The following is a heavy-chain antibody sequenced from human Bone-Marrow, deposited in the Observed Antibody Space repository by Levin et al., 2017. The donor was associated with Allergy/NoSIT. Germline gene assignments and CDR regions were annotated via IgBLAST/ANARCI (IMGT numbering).Heavy chain of an antibody. CDR2: ISSNGGST. D-gene: IGHD6-19*01. V-gene: IGHV3-64D*06. Sequence: GGSLRLSCSASGFTFSSYAMHWVRQAPGKGLEYVSAISSNGGSTYYADSVKGRFTISRDNSKNTLYLQMSSLRAEDTAVYYCVKPRIAVAGPNWFDPWGQGTLVTVSS. CDR3: VKPRIAVAGPNWFDP. J-gene: IGHJ5*02. CDR1: GFTFSSYA.